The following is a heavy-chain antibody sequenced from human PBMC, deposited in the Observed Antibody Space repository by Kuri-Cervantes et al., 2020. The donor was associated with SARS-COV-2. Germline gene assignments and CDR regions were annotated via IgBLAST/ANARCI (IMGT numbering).Heavy chain of an antibody. D-gene: IGHD6-19*01. Sequence: GESLKISCAASGFTCSSYAMSWVRQAPGKGLEWVSVIYSGGSSTYYADSVKGRFTISRDNSKNTLYLQMNSLRAEDTAVYYCAKDIAVAGHFDYWGQGTLVTVSS. CDR3: AKDIAVAGHFDY. V-gene: IGHV3-23*03. CDR1: GFTCSSYA. J-gene: IGHJ4*02. CDR2: IYSGGSST.